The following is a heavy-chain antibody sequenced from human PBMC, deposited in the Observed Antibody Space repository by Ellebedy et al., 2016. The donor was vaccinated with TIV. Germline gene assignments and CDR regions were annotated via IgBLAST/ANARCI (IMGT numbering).Heavy chain of an antibody. Sequence: GESLKISCAASGFTFSNYAMSCVRLAQGKVLEWVSALGGSSENTYYADSVQGRFTISRDNSENTLYLQMNSLRAEDTAVYYCAKTASKGRGWRTPIDYWGQGTLVTVSS. CDR3: AKTASKGRGWRTPIDY. CDR1: GFTFSNYA. V-gene: IGHV3-23*01. D-gene: IGHD6-19*01. CDR2: LGGSSENT. J-gene: IGHJ4*02.